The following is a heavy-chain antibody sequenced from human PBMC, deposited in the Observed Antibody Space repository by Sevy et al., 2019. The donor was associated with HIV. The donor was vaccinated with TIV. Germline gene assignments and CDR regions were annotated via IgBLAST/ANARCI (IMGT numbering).Heavy chain of an antibody. J-gene: IGHJ4*02. V-gene: IGHV1-18*01. CDR2: ISAYNGNT. Sequence: ASVKVSCKASGYTFTSYGISWVRQAPGQGLEWMGWISAYNGNTNYAQKLQGRVTMTTDTSTSTAYMELRSLGSDDTAVYYCAKNYDSSVWSYFDYWGQGTLVTVSS. D-gene: IGHD3-22*01. CDR1: GYTFTSYG. CDR3: AKNYDSSVWSYFDY.